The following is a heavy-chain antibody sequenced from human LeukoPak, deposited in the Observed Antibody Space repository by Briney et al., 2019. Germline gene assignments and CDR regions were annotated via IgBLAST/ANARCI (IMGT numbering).Heavy chain of an antibody. CDR2: MNPNSGNT. CDR1: GHTVTSYD. Sequence: ASVKVSCKAAGHTVTSYDINWVRQATGQGLEWMGWMNPNSGNTGYAQKFQGRVTMTRNTSISTAYMELNSLRAEDTAVYYCARGRGRTYCGGDCYPDHWGQGALVTVSS. J-gene: IGHJ4*02. D-gene: IGHD2-21*02. V-gene: IGHV1-8*01. CDR3: ARGRGRTYCGGDCYPDH.